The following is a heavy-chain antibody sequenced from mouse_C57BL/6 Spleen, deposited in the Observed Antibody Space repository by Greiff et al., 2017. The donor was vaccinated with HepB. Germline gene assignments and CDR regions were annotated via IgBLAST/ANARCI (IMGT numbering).Heavy chain of an antibody. Sequence: EVQLQQSGPELVKPGASVKISCKASGYTFTDYYMNWVKQSHGKSLEWIGDINPNNGGTSYNQKFKGKATLTVDKSSSTAYMELRSLTSEDSAVYYCARGHYYGSSFDYWGQGTTLTVSS. CDR2: INPNNGGT. CDR3: ARGHYYGSSFDY. CDR1: GYTFTDYY. D-gene: IGHD1-1*01. J-gene: IGHJ2*01. V-gene: IGHV1-26*01.